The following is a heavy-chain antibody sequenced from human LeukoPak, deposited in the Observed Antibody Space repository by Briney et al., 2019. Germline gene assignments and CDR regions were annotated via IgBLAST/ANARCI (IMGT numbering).Heavy chain of an antibody. Sequence: PGGSLRLSCAAXXXXXXXXXXXXVXXXXXKXXXXXXXXXTSGXSKXYSDSVKGRFTXSRDNSKNTLYLQMNSLRDEDTAVYYCAKYVSAKGPPYALDVWGQGTTVTISS. CDR3: AKYVSAKGPPYALDV. J-gene: IGHJ6*02. V-gene: IGHV3-23*01. CDR2: XXTSGXSK. D-gene: IGHD2/OR15-2a*01. CDR1: XXXXXXXX.